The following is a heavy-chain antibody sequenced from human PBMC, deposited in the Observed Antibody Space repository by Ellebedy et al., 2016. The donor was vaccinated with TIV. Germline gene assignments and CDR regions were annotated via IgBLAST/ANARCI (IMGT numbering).Heavy chain of an antibody. CDR1: GYDFARYW. J-gene: IGHJ6*02. Sequence: GESLKISCTASGYDFARYWIAWIRQTPGEGLEWMGIINPGDSVTQYSPSFQGHVTISADKSISTAYLQWSSLQASDTAMYYCARHRAAGGKYYYGMDVWGQGTTLTVSS. CDR3: ARHRAAGGKYYYGMDV. CDR2: INPGDSVT. D-gene: IGHD6-13*01. V-gene: IGHV5-51*01.